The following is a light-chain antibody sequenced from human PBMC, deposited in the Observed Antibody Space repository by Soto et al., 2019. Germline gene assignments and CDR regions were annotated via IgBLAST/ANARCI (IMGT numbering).Light chain of an antibody. V-gene: IGKV1-9*01. CDR3: QQLNSFPIP. J-gene: IGKJ3*01. Sequence: QLTQSPSSLSASVGDRVTISCRASQGIANFLAWYQQKPGKAPKLLIYGASTLPSGVPSRFSGSGSGTDFTLTISSLQPEDFATYYCQQLNSFPIPFGPGTKVDIK. CDR2: GAS. CDR1: QGIANF.